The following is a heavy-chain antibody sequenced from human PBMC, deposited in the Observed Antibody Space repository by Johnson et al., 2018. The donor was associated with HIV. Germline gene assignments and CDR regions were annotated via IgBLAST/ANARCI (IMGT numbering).Heavy chain of an antibody. V-gene: IGHV3-30*02. Sequence: VQLVESGGGVVQPGGSLRLSCAASGFTFSSYGMHWVRQAPGKGLEWVAFIRYDGSNKYYSDSVKGRFTISRDNSKNTLYLQMNSLRAEDTAVYYCARDQGGNHNAFDIWGQGTMVTVSS. CDR2: IRYDGSNK. CDR1: GFTFSSYG. CDR3: ARDQGGNHNAFDI. J-gene: IGHJ3*02. D-gene: IGHD1-14*01.